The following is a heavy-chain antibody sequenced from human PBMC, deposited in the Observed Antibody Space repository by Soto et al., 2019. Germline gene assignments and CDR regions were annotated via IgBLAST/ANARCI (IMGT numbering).Heavy chain of an antibody. D-gene: IGHD6-13*01. Sequence: GGSLRLSCAASGFTFSSYSMNWVRQAPGKGLEWVSSISSSSNYIYYADSVKGRFTISRDNAKNSLYLQMNSLRAEDTAVYYCAREPGSRHWFDPWGQGTLVTVSS. CDR3: AREPGSRHWFDP. CDR2: ISSSSNYI. J-gene: IGHJ5*02. V-gene: IGHV3-21*01. CDR1: GFTFSSYS.